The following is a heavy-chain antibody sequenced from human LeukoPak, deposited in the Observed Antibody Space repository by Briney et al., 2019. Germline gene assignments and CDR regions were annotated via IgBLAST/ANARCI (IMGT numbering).Heavy chain of an antibody. Sequence: ASVKVSCKASGYTFTGHYMHWVRQVPGQGLEWIGWINPKNAGTNYAQKFQGRVTMTRDTSISTVYMELSSLRSYDTAVYYCARESYSSSSLFLHNWGQGTLVTVSS. CDR3: ARESYSSSSLFLHN. CDR1: GYTFTGHY. CDR2: INPKNAGT. J-gene: IGHJ4*02. V-gene: IGHV1-2*02. D-gene: IGHD6-6*01.